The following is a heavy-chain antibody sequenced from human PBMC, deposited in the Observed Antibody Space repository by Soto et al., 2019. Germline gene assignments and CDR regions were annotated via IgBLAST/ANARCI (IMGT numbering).Heavy chain of an antibody. Sequence: QVQLVQSGAEVKKPGASVKVSCKASGYTFTSYGISWVRQAPGQGLEWMGWISAYNGNTNYAQKLQGRVTMTTDTSTRTAYMGRRSLRSDDTAVYYCAREVRRAAAGAGGYFQHWGQGTLVTVSS. CDR2: ISAYNGNT. CDR3: AREVRRAAAGAGGYFQH. CDR1: GYTFTSYG. D-gene: IGHD6-13*01. V-gene: IGHV1-18*01. J-gene: IGHJ1*01.